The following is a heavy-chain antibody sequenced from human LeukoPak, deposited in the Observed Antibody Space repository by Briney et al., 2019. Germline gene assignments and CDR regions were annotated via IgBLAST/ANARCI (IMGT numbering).Heavy chain of an antibody. J-gene: IGHJ4*02. D-gene: IGHD2-21*01. Sequence: GGSLRLSCAASGFTFSSYSMNWVRQAPGKGLEWVSSISSSSSYIYYADSVKGRFTISRDNAKNSLYLQMNSLRAEDTAMYYCVRESIRGTRDFDYWGQGTLVTVSS. CDR1: GFTFSSYS. V-gene: IGHV3-21*01. CDR3: VRESIRGTRDFDY. CDR2: ISSSSSYI.